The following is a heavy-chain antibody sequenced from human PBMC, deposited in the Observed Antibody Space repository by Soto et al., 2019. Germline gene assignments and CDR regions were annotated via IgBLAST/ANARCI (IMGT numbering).Heavy chain of an antibody. V-gene: IGHV4-34*01. CDR3: ARGGYDILTGYYKVLYYFDY. CDR1: GGSFSGYY. J-gene: IGHJ4*02. CDR2: INHSGST. D-gene: IGHD3-9*01. Sequence: TLSLTCAVYGGSFSGYYWSWIRQPPGKGLEWIGEINHSGSTNYNPSLKSRVTISVDTSKNQFSLKLSSVTAADTAVYYCARGGYDILTGYYKVLYYFDYWGQGTLVTVSS.